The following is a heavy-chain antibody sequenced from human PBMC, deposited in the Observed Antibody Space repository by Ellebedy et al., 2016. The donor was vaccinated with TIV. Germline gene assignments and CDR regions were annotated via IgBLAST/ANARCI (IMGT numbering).Heavy chain of an antibody. CDR3: ATFRRGIAAAGNYYGVDV. CDR1: GFTFSSYA. CDR2: ISSDGGLI. V-gene: IGHV3-21*06. D-gene: IGHD6-13*01. J-gene: IGHJ6*02. Sequence: GESLKISXSASGFTFSSYAMTWVRQAPGKGLQWVSAISSDGGLIFYADSVKGRFSISRVNGKNSLYLHMNSLRPEDTAVYYCATFRRGIAAAGNYYGVDVWGQGTTVTVSS.